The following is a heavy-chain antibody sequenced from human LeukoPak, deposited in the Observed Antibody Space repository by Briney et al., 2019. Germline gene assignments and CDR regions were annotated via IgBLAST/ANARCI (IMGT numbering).Heavy chain of an antibody. Sequence: PGGSLRLSCAASVFTFNIYTINWVRQGPGKGLEWVSSISSTSSDIHYADSVKGRFTIFRDNAKNSLYLQMNSLRAEDTAVYDCARRAGASTGHQGDFDYWGQGTLVTVSS. J-gene: IGHJ4*02. D-gene: IGHD4/OR15-4a*01. CDR3: ARRAGASTGHQGDFDY. CDR2: ISSTSSDI. V-gene: IGHV3-21*01. CDR1: VFTFNIYT.